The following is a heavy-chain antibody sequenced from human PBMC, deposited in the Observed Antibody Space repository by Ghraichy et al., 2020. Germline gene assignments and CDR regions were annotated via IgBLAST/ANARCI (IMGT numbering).Heavy chain of an antibody. J-gene: IGHJ6*02. CDR3: ARGRVDYYAMDV. Sequence: SQTLSLTCVISGDGVSANSAAWNWIRQSPSRGLEWLGRTYYMSRSKWHNEYAVTVKSRIAINSDTSKNQFSLQLNSVTPEDTAVYYCARGRVDYYAMDVWGQGTTVTVSS. CDR1: GDGVSANSAA. V-gene: IGHV6-1*01. CDR2: TYYMSRSKWHN.